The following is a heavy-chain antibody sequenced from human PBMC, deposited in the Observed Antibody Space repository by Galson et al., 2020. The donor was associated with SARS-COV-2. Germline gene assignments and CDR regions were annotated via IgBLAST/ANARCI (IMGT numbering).Heavy chain of an antibody. CDR2: INPNSGGT. CDR3: ALYLTGYRGDAFDI. D-gene: IGHD3-9*01. J-gene: IGHJ3*02. V-gene: IGHV1-2*02. CDR1: GYTFTGYY. Sequence: ASVKVSCKASGYTFTGYYMHWVRQAPGQGLEWMGWINPNSGGTNYAQKFQGRVTMTRDTSISTAYMELRSLRSDDTAVYYCALYLTGYRGDAFDIWGQGTMVTVSS.